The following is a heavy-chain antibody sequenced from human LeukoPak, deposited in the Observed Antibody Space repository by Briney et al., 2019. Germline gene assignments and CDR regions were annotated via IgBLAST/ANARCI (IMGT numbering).Heavy chain of an antibody. CDR3: AKEPLVRGPFDY. Sequence: SGGSLRLSCAASGFTFSNYGMHWVRQAPGKGLEWVAFIRYDGGNKYYADSVKGRFTISRDNSKNTLYLQMDGLRAEDTAVYYCAKEPLVRGPFDYWGQGTLVTVSS. CDR1: GFTFSNYG. V-gene: IGHV3-30*02. J-gene: IGHJ4*02. D-gene: IGHD3-10*01. CDR2: IRYDGGNK.